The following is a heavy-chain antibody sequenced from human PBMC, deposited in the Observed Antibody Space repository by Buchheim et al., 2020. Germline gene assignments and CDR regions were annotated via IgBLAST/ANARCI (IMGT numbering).Heavy chain of an antibody. CDR1: GGSISSVDYY. J-gene: IGHJ4*02. Sequence: QVQLQESGPGLVKPSQTLSLTCTVSGGSISSVDYYWSWIRQPAGKGLEWIGRIYTSGGASYSPSLRSRVTISVDMSKNQIPLKLGSVTAADTAVYYCARDELGITAAVVYWGQGIL. D-gene: IGHD3-16*01. V-gene: IGHV4-61*02. CDR2: IYTSGGA. CDR3: ARDELGITAAVVY.